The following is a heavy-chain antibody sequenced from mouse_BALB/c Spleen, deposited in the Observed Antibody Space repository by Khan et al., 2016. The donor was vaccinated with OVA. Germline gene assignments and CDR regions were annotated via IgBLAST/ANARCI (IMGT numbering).Heavy chain of an antibody. CDR2: IRKKASGYTT. J-gene: IGHJ3*01. CDR1: GFTFTDYY. V-gene: IGHV7-3*02. D-gene: IGHD1-2*01. CDR3: ARVGYGYGFAY. Sequence: EVELVESGGGLVQPGGSLRLSCATSGFTFTDYYMSWVRQPPGKALEWLGFIRKKASGYTTEYSASVQGRFTISRDNSHSILYLQMNTLRAEDSATYYCARVGYGYGFAYWGQGTLVTVSA.